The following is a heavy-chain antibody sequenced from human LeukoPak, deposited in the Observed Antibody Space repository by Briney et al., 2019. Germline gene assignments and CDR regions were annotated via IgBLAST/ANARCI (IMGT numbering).Heavy chain of an antibody. CDR1: GGSISSYY. Sequence: TSETLSHTCTVSGGSISSYYWSWIRQPPGKGPEWIGYIYYSGSTNYNPSLKSRVTISVDTSKNQFSLKMSSVTAADTAVYYCARAGIDSYGYVYYFDYWGQGTLVTVSS. CDR3: ARAGIDSYGYVYYFDY. V-gene: IGHV4-59*01. J-gene: IGHJ4*02. D-gene: IGHD5-18*01. CDR2: IYYSGST.